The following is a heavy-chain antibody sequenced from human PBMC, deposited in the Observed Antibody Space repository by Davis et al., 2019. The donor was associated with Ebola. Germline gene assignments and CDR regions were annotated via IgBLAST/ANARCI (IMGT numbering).Heavy chain of an antibody. V-gene: IGHV3-74*01. Sequence: GESLKISCAASGFTFSSYWMHWVRQAPGKGLVWVSRINPDGSFTDYADSVKGRFSISRDSTSNTLYLQMNGLRAEDTAVYYCARGMSYNSDSSGYSIYAFNIWGQGTMVTVSS. D-gene: IGHD3-22*01. CDR1: GFTFSSYW. J-gene: IGHJ3*02. CDR3: ARGMSYNSDSSGYSIYAFNI. CDR2: INPDGSFT.